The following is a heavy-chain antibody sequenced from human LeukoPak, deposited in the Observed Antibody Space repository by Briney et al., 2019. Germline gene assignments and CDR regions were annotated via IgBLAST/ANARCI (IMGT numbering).Heavy chain of an antibody. CDR1: GFTFSSYA. CDR3: AKEAFWSGYHTFDY. Sequence: PGGSLRLSCAASGFTFSSYAMSRVREAPGEGLWWVSAISGSGGSTYYADSVKGRFTISRDNSKNTLYLQMNSLRAEDTAVYYCAKEAFWSGYHTFDYWGQGTLVTVSS. CDR2: ISGSGGST. J-gene: IGHJ4*02. D-gene: IGHD3-3*01. V-gene: IGHV3-23*01.